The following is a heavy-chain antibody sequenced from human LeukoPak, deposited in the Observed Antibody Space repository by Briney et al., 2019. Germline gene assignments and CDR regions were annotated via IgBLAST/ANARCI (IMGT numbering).Heavy chain of an antibody. CDR2: IYYSGST. CDR3: ARHDFTAMVPTFDY. V-gene: IGHV4-59*08. D-gene: IGHD5-18*01. Sequence: SQTLSLTCTASGCSISSYYWSWIRQPPGKGLEWIGYIYYSGSTNYNPSLKSRVTISVDTSKNQFSLKLSSVTAAETAVYYCARHDFTAMVPTFDYWGQGTLVTVSS. CDR1: GCSISSYY. J-gene: IGHJ4*02.